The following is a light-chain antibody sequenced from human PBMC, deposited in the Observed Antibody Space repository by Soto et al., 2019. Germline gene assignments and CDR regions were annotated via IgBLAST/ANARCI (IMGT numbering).Light chain of an antibody. J-gene: IGLJ2*01. CDR1: SSDVGGYNY. V-gene: IGLV2-8*01. Sequence: QSALTQPPSASGSLGQSVTISCTGTSSDVGGYNYVSWYQHHPGKAPKLMIYEVTKRPSGVPDRFSGSKSGNTASLTVSGLQAEDEADYYCSSFAGSNSFVFGGGTKLTVL. CDR3: SSFAGSNSFV. CDR2: EVT.